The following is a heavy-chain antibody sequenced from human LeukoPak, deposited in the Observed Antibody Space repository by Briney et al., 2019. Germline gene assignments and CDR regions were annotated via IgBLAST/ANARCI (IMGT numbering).Heavy chain of an antibody. CDR2: IYYSGST. Sequence: SETLSLTCTVSGGSISSYYWGWIRQPPGKGLEWIGSIYYSGSTYYNPSLKSRVTISVDTSKNQFSLKLSSVTAADTAVYYCASGGRYCSSTSCYYFDYWGQGTLVTVSS. D-gene: IGHD2-2*01. CDR3: ASGGRYCSSTSCYYFDY. CDR1: GGSISSYY. V-gene: IGHV4-39*01. J-gene: IGHJ4*02.